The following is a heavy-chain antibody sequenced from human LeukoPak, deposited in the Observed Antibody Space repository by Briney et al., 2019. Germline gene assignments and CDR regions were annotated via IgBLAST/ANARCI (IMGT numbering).Heavy chain of an antibody. D-gene: IGHD6-13*01. V-gene: IGHV1-2*02. Sequence: GASVKVSCKASGYTFTGYYMHWVRQAPGQGLEWMGWINPNSGGTNYAQKFQGRVTMTRDTSISTAYMELSRLRSDDTAVYYCGVAVAGTRWFDPWGQGTLVTVSS. J-gene: IGHJ5*02. CDR1: GYTFTGYY. CDR3: GVAVAGTRWFDP. CDR2: INPNSGGT.